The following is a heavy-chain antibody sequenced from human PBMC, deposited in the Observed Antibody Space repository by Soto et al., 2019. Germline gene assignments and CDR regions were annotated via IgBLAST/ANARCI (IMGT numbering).Heavy chain of an antibody. CDR2: IIPVFGTA. J-gene: IGHJ4*02. CDR1: GGTFSNYA. D-gene: IGHD2-21*02. Sequence: QVQLVQSGTEVKKPGSSVKVSCKASGGTFSNYAISWVRQAPGQGLEWMGGIIPVFGTANYAQKFQGRVTITADVPTNTAYMELRSLRADDTAVYFCARARRDGGNSGGFFDYWGQGTLVTVSS. V-gene: IGHV1-69*01. CDR3: ARARRDGGNSGGFFDY.